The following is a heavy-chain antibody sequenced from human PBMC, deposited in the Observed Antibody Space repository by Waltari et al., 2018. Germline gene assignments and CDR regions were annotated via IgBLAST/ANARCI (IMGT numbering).Heavy chain of an antibody. J-gene: IGHJ6*03. V-gene: IGHV4-39*07. D-gene: IGHD3-3*01. CDR1: GGSIISSSYY. CDR2: IDDSGRP. Sequence: LQLQESGPGLVKPSETLSLTCTVSGGSIISSSYYWGWIRQPPGKGRAWIGGIDDSGRPNSDPTLKSRVTISVDTSKHHVSLKLSSVTAADTAVYYCARVRNVLRFLESSQIDYYYYMDVWGKGTTVTISS. CDR3: ARVRNVLRFLESSQIDYYYYMDV.